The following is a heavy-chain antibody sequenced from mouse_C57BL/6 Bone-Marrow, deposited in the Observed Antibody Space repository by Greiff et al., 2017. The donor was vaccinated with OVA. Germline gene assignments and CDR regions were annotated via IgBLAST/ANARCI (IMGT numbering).Heavy chain of an antibody. Sequence: QVQLQQSGAELARPGASVKMSCKASGYTFTSYTMHWVKQRPGQGLEWIGYINPSSGYTKYNQKFKDKATLTADKSSSTAYMQLSSLTSEDSAVYYCARRGYYGLKGFAYWGQGTLVTVSA. CDR2: INPSSGYT. V-gene: IGHV1-4*01. CDR3: ARRGYYGLKGFAY. J-gene: IGHJ3*01. D-gene: IGHD2-1*01. CDR1: GYTFTSYT.